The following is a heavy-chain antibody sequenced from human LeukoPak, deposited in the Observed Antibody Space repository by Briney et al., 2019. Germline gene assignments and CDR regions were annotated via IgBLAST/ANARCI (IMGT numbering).Heavy chain of an antibody. CDR1: GYTFTSYG. V-gene: IGHV1-18*01. J-gene: IGHJ6*02. Sequence: ASVKVSCKASGYTFTSYGISWVRQAPGQGLEWMGWISAYNGNTNYAQKLQGRVTMTTDTSTSTACMELRSLRSDDTAVYYCARDLTPGGDPYYYYGMDVWGQGTTVTVSS. CDR2: ISAYNGNT. CDR3: ARDLTPGGDPYYYYGMDV. D-gene: IGHD2-21*02.